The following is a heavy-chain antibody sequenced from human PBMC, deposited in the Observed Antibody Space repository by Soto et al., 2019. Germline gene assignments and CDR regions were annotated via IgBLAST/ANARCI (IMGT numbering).Heavy chain of an antibody. J-gene: IGHJ4*02. D-gene: IGHD3-10*01. CDR2: IYSGGST. CDR1: GFTVSSNY. V-gene: IGHV3-66*01. Sequence: GGSLRLSCAASGFTVSSNYMNWVRQAPGKGLEWVSVIYSGGSTYYADSVKGRFTISRDNSKNTQYLQMNSLRAEDTAVYYCARDSMVHPFDYWGQGTLVTV. CDR3: ARDSMVHPFDY.